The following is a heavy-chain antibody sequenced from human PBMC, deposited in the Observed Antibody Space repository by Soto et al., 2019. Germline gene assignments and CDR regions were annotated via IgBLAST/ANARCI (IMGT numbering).Heavy chain of an antibody. J-gene: IGHJ6*02. V-gene: IGHV1-8*01. CDR1: GYTFTSYD. CDR2: MNPNSGNT. CDR3: ARERTGTTSMDV. Sequence: QVQLVQSGAEVKKPGASVKVSCKASGYTFTSYDINWVRQATGQGLEWMGWMNPNSGNTSYAQKFQRRVTRTRNTSISTAYMELSSLRSEDTAVYYCARERTGTTSMDVWSQGTTVTVSS. D-gene: IGHD1-1*01.